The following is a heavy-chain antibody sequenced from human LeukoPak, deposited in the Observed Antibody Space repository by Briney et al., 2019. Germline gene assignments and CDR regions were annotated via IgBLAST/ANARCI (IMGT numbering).Heavy chain of an antibody. CDR1: GGSISGNY. J-gene: IGHJ6*02. CDR3: ARFGPYYDMDV. Sequence: SETLSLTCTVSGGSISGNYWTWTRQPPGKGLEWIGQIHYTGKADYNPSLRSRITISVDTSKNQMFLKVSSVTAADAAVYYCARFGPYYDMDVWGQGTTVTVSS. D-gene: IGHD3/OR15-3a*01. CDR2: IHYTGKA. V-gene: IGHV4-59*01.